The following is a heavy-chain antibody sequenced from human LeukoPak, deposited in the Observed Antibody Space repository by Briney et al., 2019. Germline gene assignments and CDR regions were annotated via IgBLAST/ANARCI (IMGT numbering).Heavy chain of an antibody. CDR2: YDPADGET. V-gene: IGHV1-24*01. J-gene: IGHJ4*02. Sequence: EASVKVSCKVSGYTPTELSMHWVRQAPGKGLEWMGGYDPADGETIYAQKFQGRVTMTEDTSTDTAYMELSSLRSEDTAVYYCATQLSSGWPLRHLPFDYWGQGTLVTVSS. D-gene: IGHD3-22*01. CDR3: ATQLSSGWPLRHLPFDY. CDR1: GYTPTELS.